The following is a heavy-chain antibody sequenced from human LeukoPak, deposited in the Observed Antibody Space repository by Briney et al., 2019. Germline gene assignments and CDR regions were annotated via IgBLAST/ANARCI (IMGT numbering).Heavy chain of an antibody. D-gene: IGHD3-10*01. V-gene: IGHV4-59*08. CDR1: GGSISSYY. J-gene: IGHJ4*02. CDR2: IYYSGST. Sequence: PSETLSLTCTVSGGSISSYYWSWIRQPPGKGLEWIGYIYYSGSTNYNPSLKSRVTISVDTSKNQFSLKLSSVTAADTAVYYCARATGGLYYYGSGSYYTLDYWGQGTLVTVSS. CDR3: ARATGGLYYYGSGSYYTLDY.